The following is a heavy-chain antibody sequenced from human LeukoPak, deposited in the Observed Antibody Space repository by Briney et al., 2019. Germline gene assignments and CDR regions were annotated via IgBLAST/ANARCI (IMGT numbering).Heavy chain of an antibody. CDR2: IYSGGST. Sequence: AGGSLRLSCAASGFTFSNYGMSWVRQAPGKGLEWVSVIYSGGSTYYADSVKGRFTISRDNSKNTLYLQMNSLRAEDTAVYYCAKDLRSASTVVNYFDYWGQGTLVTVSS. V-gene: IGHV3-23*03. D-gene: IGHD4-23*01. CDR1: GFTFSNYG. CDR3: AKDLRSASTVVNYFDY. J-gene: IGHJ4*02.